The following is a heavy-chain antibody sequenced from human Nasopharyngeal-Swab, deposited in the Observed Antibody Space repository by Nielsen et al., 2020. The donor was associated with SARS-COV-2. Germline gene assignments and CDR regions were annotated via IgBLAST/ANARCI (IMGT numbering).Heavy chain of an antibody. CDR1: GYTFTSHY. CDR2: INPSGGST. CDR3: ARDEGWIVVVTAILDY. D-gene: IGHD2-21*02. V-gene: IGHV1-46*01. Sequence: ASVKVSCKASGYTFTSHYMHWVRQAPGQGLEWMGIINPSGGSTSYAQKFQGRVTMTRDTSTSTVYMELSSLRSEDTAVYYCARDEGWIVVVTAILDYWGQGTLVTVSS. J-gene: IGHJ4*02.